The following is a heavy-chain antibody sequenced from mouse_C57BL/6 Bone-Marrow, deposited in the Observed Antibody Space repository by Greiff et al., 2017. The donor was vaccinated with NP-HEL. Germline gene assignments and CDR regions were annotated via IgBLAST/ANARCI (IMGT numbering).Heavy chain of an antibody. J-gene: IGHJ3*01. D-gene: IGHD1-1*01. CDR2: IDPANGNT. V-gene: IGHV14-3*01. CDR1: GFNIKNTY. CDR3: AVFYYYGSRGFAY. Sequence: VQLQQSVAELVRPGASVKLSCTASGFNIKNTYMHWVKQRPEQGLEWMGRIDPANGNTKYAPKFQGKATITADTSSNTSYLQLSSLTAEDTAIYYCAVFYYYGSRGFAYWGQGTLVTVSA.